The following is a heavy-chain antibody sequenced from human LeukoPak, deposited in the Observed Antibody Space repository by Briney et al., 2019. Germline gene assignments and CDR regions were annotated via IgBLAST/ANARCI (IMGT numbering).Heavy chain of an antibody. CDR3: ASGGGRGATRVFYYYGMDV. D-gene: IGHD1-26*01. V-gene: IGHV1-3*01. Sequence: GASVKVSCKASGYTFTSYGISWVRQAPGQRLEWMGWINAGNGNTKYSQKFQGRVTITRDTSASTAYMELSSLRSEDTAVYYCASGGGRGATRVFYYYGMDVWGQGTTATVSS. CDR1: GYTFTSYG. CDR2: INAGNGNT. J-gene: IGHJ6*02.